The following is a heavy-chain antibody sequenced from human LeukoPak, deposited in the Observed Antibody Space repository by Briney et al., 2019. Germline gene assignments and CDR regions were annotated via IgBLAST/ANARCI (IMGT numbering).Heavy chain of an antibody. D-gene: IGHD5-24*01. J-gene: IGHJ3*02. CDR3: ASWEDGYNYSNAFDI. V-gene: IGHV4-59*01. Sequence: SETLSLTSTVSGGSISSYYWSWIRQPPGKGLEWIGYIYYSGSTNYNPSLKSRVTISVDTSKNQFSLKLSSVTAADTAVYYCASWEDGYNYSNAFDIWGQGTMVTVSS. CDR1: GGSISSYY. CDR2: IYYSGST.